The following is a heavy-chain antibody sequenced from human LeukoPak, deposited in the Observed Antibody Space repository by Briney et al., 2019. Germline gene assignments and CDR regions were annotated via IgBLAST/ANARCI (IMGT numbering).Heavy chain of an antibody. CDR2: IIPIFGTA. V-gene: IGHV1-69*13. D-gene: IGHD3-10*01. Sequence: ASVKVSCKASGYSFTSYDINWVRQAPGQGPEWMGGIIPIFGTANYAQKFQGRVTITADESTSTAYMELSSLRSEDTAVYYCARGTLYIGEVAFDIWGQGTMVTVSS. CDR1: GYSFTSYD. J-gene: IGHJ3*02. CDR3: ARGTLYIGEVAFDI.